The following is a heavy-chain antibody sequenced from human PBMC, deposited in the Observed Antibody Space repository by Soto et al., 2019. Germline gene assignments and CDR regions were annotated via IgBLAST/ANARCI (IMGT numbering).Heavy chain of an antibody. J-gene: IGHJ4*02. CDR3: AREGAMDRQFDY. D-gene: IGHD3-10*01. V-gene: IGHV4-59*01. CDR1: GGSISSYY. Sequence: QVQLQESGPGLVKPSETLSLTCTVSGGSISSYYWSWIRQPPGKGLEWIGYIYYSGSTNYNPSLKSRVTISVDTSKNQFSLKLSSVTAADTAVYYCAREGAMDRQFDYWGQGTLVTVSS. CDR2: IYYSGST.